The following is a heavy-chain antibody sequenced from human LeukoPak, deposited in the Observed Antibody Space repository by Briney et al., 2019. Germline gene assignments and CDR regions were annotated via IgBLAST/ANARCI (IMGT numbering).Heavy chain of an antibody. CDR1: GGSFSGYY. V-gene: IGHV4-34*01. J-gene: IGHJ4*02. CDR3: AGGGGQYYYDSSGYLY. CDR2: INHSGST. Sequence: SETLSLTCAVYGGSFSGYYWSGIRHPPRKGLEWSGEINHSGSTNYNTSIKSRVITSVDTYKNQFPLKLSSVTAADTAVYYCAGGGGQYYYDSSGYLYWGQGTLVTVSS. D-gene: IGHD3-22*01.